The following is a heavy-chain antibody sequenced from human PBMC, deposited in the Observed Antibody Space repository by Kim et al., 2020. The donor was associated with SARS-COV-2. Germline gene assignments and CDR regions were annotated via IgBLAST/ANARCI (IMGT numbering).Heavy chain of an antibody. V-gene: IGHV3-30*07. J-gene: IGHJ5*02. Sequence: KGRLTISRDNSKNKLYLQMNSLRAEDRAVYYCARERIAVAGLVFRRWFDPWGQGTLVTVSS. D-gene: IGHD6-19*01. CDR3: ARERIAVAGLVFRRWFDP.